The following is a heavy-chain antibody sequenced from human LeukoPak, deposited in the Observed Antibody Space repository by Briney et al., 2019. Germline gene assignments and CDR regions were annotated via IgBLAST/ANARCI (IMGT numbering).Heavy chain of an antibody. D-gene: IGHD3-10*01. V-gene: IGHV4-59*08. CDR1: GGSISSYY. J-gene: IGHJ4*02. CDR3: ATTRREDGSGSFDY. CDR2: IYYSGST. Sequence: PETLSLTCTVSGGSISSYYWSWIRQPPGKGLEWIGYIYYSGSTNYNPSLKSRVTISVATSKNQFSLKLSSVTAADTAVYYCATTRREDGSGSFDYWGQGTLVTVSS.